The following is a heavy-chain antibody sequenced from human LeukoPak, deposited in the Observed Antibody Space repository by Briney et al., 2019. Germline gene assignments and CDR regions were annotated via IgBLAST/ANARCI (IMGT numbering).Heavy chain of an antibody. V-gene: IGHV4-34*01. CDR1: GGSFSGYY. CDR3: ARRRSSIAAHIDY. Sequence: SETLSLTCAVYGGSFSGYYWSWNRQPPGKGLEWIGEINHSGSTNYNPSLKSRVTISVDTSKNQFSLKLSSVTAADTAVYYCARRRSSIAAHIDYWGQGTLVTVSS. CDR2: INHSGST. D-gene: IGHD6-6*01. J-gene: IGHJ4*02.